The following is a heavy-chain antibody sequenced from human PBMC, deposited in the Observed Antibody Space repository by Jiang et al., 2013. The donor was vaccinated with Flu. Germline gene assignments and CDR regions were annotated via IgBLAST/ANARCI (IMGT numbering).Heavy chain of an antibody. CDR2: INPNSGGT. J-gene: IGHJ4*02. D-gene: IGHD3-16*01. V-gene: IGHV1-2*02. Sequence: SGYTFTGYYMHWVRQAPGQGLEWMGWINPNSGGTNYAQKFQGRVTMTRDTSISTAYMELSRLRSDDTAVYYCARDSHRGRSWSYWGQGTLVTVSS. CDR1: GYTFTGYY. CDR3: ARDSHRGRSWSY.